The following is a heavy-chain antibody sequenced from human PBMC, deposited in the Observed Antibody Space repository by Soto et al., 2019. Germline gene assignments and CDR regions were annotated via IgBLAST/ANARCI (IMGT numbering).Heavy chain of an antibody. Sequence: SETLSLTCTVSGGSISSGGYYWSWIRQHPGKGLEWIGYIYYSGSTYYNPSLKSRVTISVDTSKNQFSLKLSSVTAADTAVYYCARASIAAAGTSICDYWGQGTMVTVSS. CDR2: IYYSGST. V-gene: IGHV4-31*03. D-gene: IGHD6-13*01. J-gene: IGHJ4*02. CDR1: GGSISSGGYY. CDR3: ARASIAAAGTSICDY.